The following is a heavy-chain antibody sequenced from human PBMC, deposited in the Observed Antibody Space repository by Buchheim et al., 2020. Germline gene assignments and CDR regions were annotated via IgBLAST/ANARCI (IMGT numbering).Heavy chain of an antibody. Sequence: QVQLVQSGAEVKKPGASVKVSCKASGYTFTSYYMHWVRQAPGQGLEWMGIINPSGGSTSYAQKFQGRVTMTRDTSTSTVYLELSSLRSEDTAVYYCARGAFLVVVGASDWYFDLWGRGTL. CDR1: GYTFTSYY. V-gene: IGHV1-46*01. D-gene: IGHD2-21*01. CDR3: ARGAFLVVVGASDWYFDL. CDR2: INPSGGST. J-gene: IGHJ2*01.